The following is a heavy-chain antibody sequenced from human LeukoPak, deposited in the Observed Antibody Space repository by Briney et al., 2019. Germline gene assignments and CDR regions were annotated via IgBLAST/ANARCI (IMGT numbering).Heavy chain of an antibody. D-gene: IGHD6-6*01. CDR1: GFTFSSYS. J-gene: IGHJ4*02. Sequence: GGSLRLSCAASGFTFSSYSMNWVRQAPGKGLECVSSISSSSSYIYYADSVKGRFTISRDNAKNSLYLQMNSLRAEDTAVYYCARGFQHSSSSPIREDYWGQGTLVTVSS. V-gene: IGHV3-21*01. CDR3: ARGFQHSSSSPIREDY. CDR2: ISSSSSYI.